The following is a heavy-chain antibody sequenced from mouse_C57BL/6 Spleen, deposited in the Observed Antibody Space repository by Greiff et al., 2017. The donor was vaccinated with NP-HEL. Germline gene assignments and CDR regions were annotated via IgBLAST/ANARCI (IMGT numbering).Heavy chain of an antibody. J-gene: IGHJ3*01. CDR1: GGGRKGGG. Sequence: QVQLKQPGPGLVQPLKSMSSNGKGGGGGRKGGGGDGGGRGGGRCLEWLGVIWSGGSTDYNAAFISRLSISKDNSKSQVFFKMNSLQADDTAIYYCARNELGFAYWGQGTLVTVSA. CDR3: ARNELGFAY. CDR2: IWSGGST. V-gene: IGHV2-2*01. D-gene: IGHD4-1*01.